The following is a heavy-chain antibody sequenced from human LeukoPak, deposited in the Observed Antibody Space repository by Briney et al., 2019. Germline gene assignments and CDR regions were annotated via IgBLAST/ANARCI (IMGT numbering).Heavy chain of an antibody. CDR1: GGTFSSYA. V-gene: IGHV1-69*13. CDR3: ARDAMGSDSSPPDY. J-gene: IGHJ4*02. D-gene: IGHD6-13*01. CDR2: IIPIFGTA. Sequence: VASVKVSCKASGGTFSSYAISWVRQAPGQGLEWMGGIIPIFGTANYAQKFQGRVTITADESTSTAYMELSSLRSEDTAVYYCARDAMGSDSSPPDYWGQGTLVTVSS.